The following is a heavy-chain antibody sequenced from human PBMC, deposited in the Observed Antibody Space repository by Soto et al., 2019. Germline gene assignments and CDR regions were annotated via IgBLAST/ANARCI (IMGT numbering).Heavy chain of an antibody. V-gene: IGHV5-10-1*01. J-gene: IGHJ3*02. CDR2: IDPSDSYT. CDR3: ARHGGYGDYGDAFDI. D-gene: IGHD4-17*01. Sequence: GESLKISGNGSGYIFTSYWISWVRQMPGKGLEWMGRIDPSDSYTNYSPSFQGHVTISADKSISTAYLQWSSLKASDTAMYYCARHGGYGDYGDAFDIWGQGTMVTVSS. CDR1: GYIFTSYW.